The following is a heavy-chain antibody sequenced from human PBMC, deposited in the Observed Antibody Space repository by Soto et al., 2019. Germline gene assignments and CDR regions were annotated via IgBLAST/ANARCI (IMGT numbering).Heavy chain of an antibody. Sequence: QVQLQESGPGLVKPSETLSLTCTVSGGSISSYYWSWIRRPPGQGLEWIGYIYSSGSTNYKPSLKRRVTIPVDRSNIQFSVKLGCVSGADTAVYDCARITRHVPAAGYYYYM. CDR3: ARITRHVPAAGYYYYM. CDR1: GGSISSYY. CDR2: IYSSGST. V-gene: IGHV4-4*08. D-gene: IGHD2-2*01. J-gene: IGHJ6*03.